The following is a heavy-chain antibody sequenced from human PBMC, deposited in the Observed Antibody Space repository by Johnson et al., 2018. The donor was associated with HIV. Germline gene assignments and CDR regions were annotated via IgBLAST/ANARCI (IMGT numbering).Heavy chain of an antibody. V-gene: IGHV3-7*01. Sequence: MQLVESGGGLVQPGGSLRLPCAASGFTFSSYWMSWVRQAPGKGLEWVANIKQDGSEKYYVDSVKGRFTISRDNAKNSLYLQMNSLRAEDTAVYYCARDEYPLRAAAWKSAFDIWGQGTMVTVSS. CDR3: ARDEYPLRAAAWKSAFDI. CDR1: GFTFSSYW. J-gene: IGHJ3*02. CDR2: IKQDGSEK. D-gene: IGHD6-13*01.